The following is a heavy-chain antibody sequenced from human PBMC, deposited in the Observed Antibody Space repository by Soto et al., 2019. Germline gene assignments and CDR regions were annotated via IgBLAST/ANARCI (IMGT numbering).Heavy chain of an antibody. J-gene: IGHJ5*02. CDR1: GLTVSGNH. CDR3: ARILSGIDP. CDR2: IYSGGTT. V-gene: IGHV3-53*04. D-gene: IGHD3-10*01. Sequence: GGSLRLSCAVSGLTVSGNHMTWVRQAPGKGLEWVALIYSGGTTYYPDSVRGRITVSRHSSTNTLYLQMNSLKTDDTAVYYCARILSGIDPWGQGTLVTVSS.